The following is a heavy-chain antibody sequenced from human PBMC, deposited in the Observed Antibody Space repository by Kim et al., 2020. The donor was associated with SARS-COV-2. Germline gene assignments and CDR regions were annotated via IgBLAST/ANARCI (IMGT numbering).Heavy chain of an antibody. CDR1: GFTFSSYE. V-gene: IGHV3-48*03. Sequence: GGSLRLSCAASGFTFSSYEMTWVRQAPGKGLEWVCYISSSGSTIYKADPVKGRCTISRANAKNSLYRQMKSQRAEDTAVYYCARGFYDYVWGSYSGIDYWGQGTLVTVSS. CDR3: ARGFYDYVWGSYSGIDY. CDR2: ISSSGSTI. D-gene: IGHD3-16*01. J-gene: IGHJ4*02.